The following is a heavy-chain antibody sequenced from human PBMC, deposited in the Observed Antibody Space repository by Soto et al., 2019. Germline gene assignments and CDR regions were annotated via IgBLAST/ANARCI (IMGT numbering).Heavy chain of an antibody. J-gene: IGHJ4*02. V-gene: IGHV4-59*01. D-gene: IGHD4-17*01. Sequence: SETLSLTCTVSGGSISSYYWSWIRQPPGKGLEWIGYIYYSGSTNYNTSLKSRVTISVDTSKNQFSLKLSSVTAADTAVYYCARADDYRDYFDYWGQGTLVTVSS. CDR3: ARADDYRDYFDY. CDR1: GGSISSYY. CDR2: IYYSGST.